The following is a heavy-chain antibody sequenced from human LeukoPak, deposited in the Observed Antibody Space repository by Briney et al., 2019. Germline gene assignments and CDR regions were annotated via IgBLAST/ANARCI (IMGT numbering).Heavy chain of an antibody. J-gene: IGHJ6*02. CDR3: ARVTKITSYGMDV. V-gene: IGHV3-66*02. CDR1: GFTVSSIY. D-gene: IGHD5-18*01. CDR2: IYSGGST. Sequence: GGSLRLSCAASGFTVSSIYMSWVRQAPGKGLEWVSVIYSGGSTYYADSVKGRFTISRDNSKNTLYLQMNSLRAEDTAVYYCARVTKITSYGMDVWGQGTTVTVSS.